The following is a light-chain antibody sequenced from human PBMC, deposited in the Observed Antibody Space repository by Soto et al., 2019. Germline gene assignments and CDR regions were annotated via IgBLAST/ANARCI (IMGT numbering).Light chain of an antibody. J-gene: IGKJ4*01. CDR1: QSISTW. Sequence: DIQMTQSPSTLSASIGDRVTITCRASQSISTWLAWDQQKPGKAPKLLIYKASSLESGVPLSFSGSGSGTEFTLTISSLQPDDFATYYCQQYNSYPLTFGGGTKVEIK. CDR3: QQYNSYPLT. CDR2: KAS. V-gene: IGKV1-5*03.